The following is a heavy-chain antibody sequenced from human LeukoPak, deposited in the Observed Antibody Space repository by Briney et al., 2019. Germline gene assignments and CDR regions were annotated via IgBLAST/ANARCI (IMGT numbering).Heavy chain of an antibody. Sequence: GGSLRLSCAASGFTFSSYGMHWVRQAPGKGLEWVAVISYDGSNKYYADSVKGRFTISRDNSKNTLYLQMNSLRAEDTAVYYCAKVRIPIPTYYYYGMDVWGQGTTVTVSS. CDR1: GFTFSSYG. D-gene: IGHD1-14*01. CDR2: ISYDGSNK. V-gene: IGHV3-30*18. CDR3: AKVRIPIPTYYYYGMDV. J-gene: IGHJ6*02.